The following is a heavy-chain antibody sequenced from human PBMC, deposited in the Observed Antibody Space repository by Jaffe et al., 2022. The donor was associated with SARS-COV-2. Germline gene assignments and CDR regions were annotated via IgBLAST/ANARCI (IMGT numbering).Heavy chain of an antibody. CDR3: ARLNVPGCSGGSCYSRYYYYGMDV. CDR1: GGSFSGYY. V-gene: IGHV4-34*01. J-gene: IGHJ6*02. D-gene: IGHD2-15*01. Sequence: QVQLQQWGAGLLKPSETLSLTCAVYGGSFSGYYWSWIRQPPGKGLEWIGEINHSGSTNYNPSLKSRVTISVDTSKNQFSLKLSSVTAADTAVYYCARLNVPGCSGGSCYSRYYYYGMDVWGQGTTVTVSS. CDR2: INHSGST.